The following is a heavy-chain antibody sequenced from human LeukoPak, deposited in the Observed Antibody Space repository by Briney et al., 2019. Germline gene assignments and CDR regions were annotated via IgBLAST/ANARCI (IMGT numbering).Heavy chain of an antibody. Sequence: SVKVSCKASGGTFSSYAISWVRQAPGQGLEWMGGIIPIFGTANYAQKFQGRVTITADKSTSTAYMELSSLRSEDTAVYYCATLPGYSYGYSFYFDYWGQGTLVTVSS. CDR3: ATLPGYSYGYSFYFDY. CDR1: GGTFSSYA. J-gene: IGHJ4*02. V-gene: IGHV1-69*06. CDR2: IIPIFGTA. D-gene: IGHD5-18*01.